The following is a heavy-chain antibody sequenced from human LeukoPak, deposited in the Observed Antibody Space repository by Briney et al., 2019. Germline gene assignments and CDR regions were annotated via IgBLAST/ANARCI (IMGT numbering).Heavy chain of an antibody. CDR1: GYTFTSYY. CDR3: ARDSVEQWLSNYYYYMDV. D-gene: IGHD6-19*01. J-gene: IGHJ6*03. Sequence: GASVKVSFKASGYTFTSYYMHWVRQAPGQGLEWMGIINPSGGSTSYAQKFQGRVTMTRDMYTSTVYMELSSLRSEDTAVYYCARDSVEQWLSNYYYYMDVWGKGTTVTVSS. V-gene: IGHV1-46*01. CDR2: INPSGGST.